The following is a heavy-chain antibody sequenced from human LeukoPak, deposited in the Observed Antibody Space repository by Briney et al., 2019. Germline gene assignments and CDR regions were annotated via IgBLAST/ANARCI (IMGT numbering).Heavy chain of an antibody. V-gene: IGHV3-30*03. CDR1: GFKFSSYG. J-gene: IGHJ4*02. CDR2: MSYDGSNK. D-gene: IGHD7-27*01. Sequence: GGSLRLSCAASGFKFSSYGMHWVHQAPGKGLEWVAVMSYDGSNKYYADSVKGRFTISRDNAKNSLYLQMNSLRAEDTAVYYCARDGEFDYWGQGTLVTVSS. CDR3: ARDGEFDY.